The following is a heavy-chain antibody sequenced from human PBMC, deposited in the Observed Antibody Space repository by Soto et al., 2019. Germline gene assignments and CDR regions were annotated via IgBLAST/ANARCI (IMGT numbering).Heavy chain of an antibody. D-gene: IGHD4-17*01. V-gene: IGHV3-30*18. J-gene: IGHJ4*02. CDR1: GFTFSSYG. CDR2: ILYDGTKK. CDR3: AKDRGALRWSEEHYYFDY. Sequence: GGSLRLSCAASGFTFSSYGMHWVRQAPGKGLEWVAVILYDGTKKYYADSMKGRFTISRDNSKNTLYLQMNSLRAEDTAVYYCAKDRGALRWSEEHYYFDYWGQGTLVTVSS.